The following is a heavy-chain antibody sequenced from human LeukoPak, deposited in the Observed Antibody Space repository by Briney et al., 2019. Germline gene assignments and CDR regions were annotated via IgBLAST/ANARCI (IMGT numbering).Heavy chain of an antibody. Sequence: GGSLRLSCAASGFTFRSYAMSWVRQAPGKGLEWVSGISGSGGSTYYADSVKGRFTISRDNSKNTLYLQMSSLRAEDTAVYYCAKQYVVVVLGSPLDYWGQGTLVTVSS. CDR1: GFTFRSYA. CDR2: ISGSGGST. V-gene: IGHV3-23*01. J-gene: IGHJ4*02. D-gene: IGHD2-15*01. CDR3: AKQYVVVVLGSPLDY.